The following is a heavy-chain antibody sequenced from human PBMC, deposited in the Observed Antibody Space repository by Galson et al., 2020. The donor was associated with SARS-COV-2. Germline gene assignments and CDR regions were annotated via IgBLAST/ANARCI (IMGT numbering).Heavy chain of an antibody. CDR3: AREENFFLVVTATRMCYFDY. CDR2: INSSGST. D-gene: IGHD2-21*02. CDR1: GYSISSGGHY. Sequence: SETLSLTCAVSGYSISSGGHYWSWIRQLPGEGLEWIGEINSSGSTNYNPSLKSRVTISVDTSKNHFSLKLSSVTAADTAVYYCAREENFFLVVTATRMCYFDYWGRGTLATVSS. V-gene: IGHV4-31*11. J-gene: IGHJ4*02.